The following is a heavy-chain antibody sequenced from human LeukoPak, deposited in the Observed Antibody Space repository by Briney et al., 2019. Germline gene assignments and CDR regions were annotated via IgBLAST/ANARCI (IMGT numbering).Heavy chain of an antibody. CDR3: ARGGTYYDYVWGSYRLYYYYYYMDV. CDR1: GYTFTDYY. Sequence: SVKVSCKASGYTFTDYYMHWVRQAPGQGLEWMGGIIPIFGTANYAQKFQGRVTITADKSTSTAYMELSSLRSEDTAVYYCARGGTYYDYVWGSYRLYYYYYYMDVWGKGTTVTVSS. J-gene: IGHJ6*03. D-gene: IGHD3-16*02. V-gene: IGHV1-69*06. CDR2: IIPIFGTA.